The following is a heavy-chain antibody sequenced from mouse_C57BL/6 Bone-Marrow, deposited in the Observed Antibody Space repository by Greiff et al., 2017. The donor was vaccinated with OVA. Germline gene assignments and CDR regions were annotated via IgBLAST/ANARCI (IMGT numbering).Heavy chain of an antibody. D-gene: IGHD2-5*01. CDR1: GYTFTNYW. CDR2: IYPGGGYT. Sequence: QVQLQQSGAELVRPGTSVKMSCKASGYTFTNYWIGWAKQRPGHGLEWIGDIYPGGGYTNSNEKFKGKATLTADKSSSTAYMQFSSLTSEYSAIYYCARNSNYNYFDYWGQGTTLTVSS. V-gene: IGHV1-63*01. J-gene: IGHJ2*01. CDR3: ARNSNYNYFDY.